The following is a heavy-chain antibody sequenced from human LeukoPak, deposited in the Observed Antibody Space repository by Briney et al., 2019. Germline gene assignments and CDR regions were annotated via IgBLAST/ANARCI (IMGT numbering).Heavy chain of an antibody. V-gene: IGHV4-61*02. Sequence: SETLSLTCTVSGGSISSGSYYWSWIRQPAGKGLEWIGRIYTSGSTNYNPSLKSRVTISVDTSKNQFSLKLSSVTAADTAVYYCASLPTRGNDDYWGQGTLVTVSS. J-gene: IGHJ4*02. CDR3: ASLPTRGNDDY. D-gene: IGHD4-23*01. CDR2: IYTSGST. CDR1: GGSISSGSYY.